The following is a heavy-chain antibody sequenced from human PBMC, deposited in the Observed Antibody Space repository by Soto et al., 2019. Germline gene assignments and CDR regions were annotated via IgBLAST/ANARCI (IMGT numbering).Heavy chain of an antibody. D-gene: IGHD2-2*01. Sequence: ASVKVSCKASGYTFTAYALHWVRQAPGHRLEWMGWINAGNGDTKYSQKFQDRVTINRDTSASTVYMEMSSLRSEDTTVYYCVGDLRSPIDCWGQGTPVTVSS. CDR1: GYTFTAYA. CDR3: VGDLRSPIDC. J-gene: IGHJ4*02. V-gene: IGHV1-3*01. CDR2: INAGNGDT.